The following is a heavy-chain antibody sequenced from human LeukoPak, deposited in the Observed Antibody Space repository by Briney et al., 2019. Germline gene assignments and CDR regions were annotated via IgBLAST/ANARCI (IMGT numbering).Heavy chain of an antibody. CDR1: GGSLNNYY. J-gene: IGHJ4*02. V-gene: IGHV4-59*01. Sequence: SETLSLTCSVPGGSLNNYYWSWIRQAPGKRLEWIGPVYHTGSTDYNPSLRSPVTISVDTSKNHFSLKVTSVTAADTAIYYCTRDRLGGAVASWIPDYWGQGILVTVSS. CDR3: TRDRLGGAVASWIPDY. CDR2: VYHTGST. D-gene: IGHD3-3*01.